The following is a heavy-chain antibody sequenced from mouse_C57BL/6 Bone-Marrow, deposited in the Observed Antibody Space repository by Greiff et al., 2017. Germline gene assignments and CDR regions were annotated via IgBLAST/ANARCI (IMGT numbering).Heavy chain of an antibody. Sequence: QVQLQQSGAELVRPGASVTLSCKASGYTFTDYEMHWVKQTPVHGLEWIGAIDPETGGTAYNQKFKGKAILTADKSSSTAYLELRSLISEVSAVSYYTRGIYCYCSVDYWGQGTTLSVSS. J-gene: IGHJ2*01. D-gene: IGHD1-1*01. CDR2: IDPETGGT. V-gene: IGHV1-15*01. CDR1: GYTFTDYE. CDR3: TRGIYCYCSVDY.